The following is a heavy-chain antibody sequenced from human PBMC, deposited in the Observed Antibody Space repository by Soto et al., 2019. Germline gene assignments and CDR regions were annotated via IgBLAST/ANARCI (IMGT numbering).Heavy chain of an antibody. CDR1: GFTFSSYA. V-gene: IGHV3-23*01. CDR2: ISGSGGST. Sequence: SGGSLRLSCAASGFTFSSYAMSWVRQAPGKGLEWVSAISGSGGSTYYADSVKGRFTISRDNSKNTLYLQMNSLRAEDTAVYYCAKRYCSSTSCYYYYYYGMVVWGQGATETVSS. D-gene: IGHD2-2*01. CDR3: AKRYCSSTSCYYYYYYGMVV. J-gene: IGHJ6*02.